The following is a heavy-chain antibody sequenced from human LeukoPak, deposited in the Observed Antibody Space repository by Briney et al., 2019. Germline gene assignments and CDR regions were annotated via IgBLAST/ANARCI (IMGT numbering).Heavy chain of an antibody. CDR1: GFTFSSYW. CDR2: IYSGGTT. J-gene: IGHJ5*02. CDR3: ARGNNWCDP. V-gene: IGHV3-53*01. Sequence: GGSLRLSCAASGFTFSSYWMSCVRQAPGQGLEWVSVIYSGGTTYYADSVKGRFTISRDNSKNTLYLQMNSLRAEDTAVYYCARGNNWCDPWGQGTLVTVSS.